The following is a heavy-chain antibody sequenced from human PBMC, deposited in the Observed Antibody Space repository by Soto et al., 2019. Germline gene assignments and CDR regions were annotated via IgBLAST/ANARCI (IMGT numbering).Heavy chain of an antibody. Sequence: GASVKVSCKASGYTFTGYYMHWVRQAPGQGLEWMGWINPNSGGTNYAQKFQGRVTMTRDTSISTAYMELSRLRSDDTAVYYCARDGVLRFLEWAFSHRDYYGMDVWGQGTTVTVSS. J-gene: IGHJ6*02. CDR1: GYTFTGYY. D-gene: IGHD3-3*01. V-gene: IGHV1-2*02. CDR3: ARDGVLRFLEWAFSHRDYYGMDV. CDR2: INPNSGGT.